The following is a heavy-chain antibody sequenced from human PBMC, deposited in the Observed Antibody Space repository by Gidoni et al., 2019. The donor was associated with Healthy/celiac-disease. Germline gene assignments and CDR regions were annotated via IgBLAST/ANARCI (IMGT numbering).Heavy chain of an antibody. J-gene: IGHJ6*02. CDR3: AKGPLFALAIPHV. Sequence: EVQLLESGGGLVQPGGSLRLSCAASGLPFSSYAMRLVRQTPGKGLEWVSAIRGSGGSTYYADSVKGRFTISRDNSKNTLYLQMNSLRAEDTAVYYCAKGPLFALAIPHVWGQGTTVTVSS. CDR2: IRGSGGST. V-gene: IGHV3-23*01. D-gene: IGHD3-3*01. CDR1: GLPFSSYA.